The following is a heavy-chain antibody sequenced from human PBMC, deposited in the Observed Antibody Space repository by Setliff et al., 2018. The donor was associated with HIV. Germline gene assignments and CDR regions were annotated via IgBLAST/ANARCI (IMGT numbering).Heavy chain of an antibody. CDR1: GGSISSSNNY. J-gene: IGHJ4*02. V-gene: IGHV4-39*01. Sequence: SETLSLTCTVSGGSISSSNNYWGWIRQPPGKGLEWIGSIYYSGSTHYNPSLKSRVTMSVDTSKNQFSLKLTSVTAADMALYYCARQQTALFVDYWGQGTLVTVSS. D-gene: IGHD2-21*02. CDR2: IYYSGST. CDR3: ARQQTALFVDY.